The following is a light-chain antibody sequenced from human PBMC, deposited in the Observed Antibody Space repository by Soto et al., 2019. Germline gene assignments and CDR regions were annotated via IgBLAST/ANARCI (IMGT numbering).Light chain of an antibody. CDR3: QQFRSSLT. Sequence: AIHLTQSPSSLSASVGDRVTITCRASQAIGSALAWYQQRPGRSHKLLIYDVSILESGVPSRFAGSGSGADFTLTISGLQPEDIATYYCQQFRSSLTFGAGTKVEI. V-gene: IGKV1-13*02. CDR1: QAIGSA. CDR2: DVS. J-gene: IGKJ4*01.